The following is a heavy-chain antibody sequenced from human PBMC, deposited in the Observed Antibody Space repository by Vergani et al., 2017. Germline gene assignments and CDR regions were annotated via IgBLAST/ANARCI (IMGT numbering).Heavy chain of an antibody. CDR2: IYYSGST. D-gene: IGHD2-15*01. CDR3: ARVGRVVAADGMDV. CDR1: GGSISSGGYY. Sequence: QVQLQESGPGLVKPSQTLSLTCTVSGGSISSGGYYWSWIRQHPGKGLEWIGYIYYSGSTNYNPSLKSRVTISVDTSKNQFSRRLRSVTAADAAVYSCARVGRVVAADGMDVWGQGTTVTVSS. J-gene: IGHJ6*02. V-gene: IGHV4-31*03.